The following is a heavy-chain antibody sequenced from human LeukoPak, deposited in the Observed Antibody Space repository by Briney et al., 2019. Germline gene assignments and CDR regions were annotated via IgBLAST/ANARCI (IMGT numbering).Heavy chain of an antibody. CDR2: ISADGGDI. CDR1: GFIFSNNI. CDR3: AKDPPHSDRSIYSDNS. Sequence: LRLSCAASGFIFSNNIMNWVRQAPGKGLEWVSVISADGGDIYYADSVNGRFTISRDNSKNTLHLQMDSLRAEDTAVYYCAKDPPHSDRSIYSDNSWGQGTLVTVSS. J-gene: IGHJ4*02. D-gene: IGHD3-22*01. V-gene: IGHV3-23*01.